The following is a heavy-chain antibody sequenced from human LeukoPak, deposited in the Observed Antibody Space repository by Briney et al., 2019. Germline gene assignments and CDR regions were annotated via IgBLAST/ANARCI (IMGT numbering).Heavy chain of an antibody. V-gene: IGHV3-49*04. CDR2: IRSKVYGGTT. CDR3: TRDDPLRFLEWLPFDY. CDR1: GFTFGDYA. D-gene: IGHD3-3*01. J-gene: IGHJ4*02. Sequence: PGRSLRLFCTASGFTFGDYAMSWVRQAPGKGLEWVGFIRSKVYGGTTEYAASVKGRFSISRDDSKSIVYLQMNSLKTGDTAVYYCTRDDPLRFLEWLPFDYWGQGTLVTVSS.